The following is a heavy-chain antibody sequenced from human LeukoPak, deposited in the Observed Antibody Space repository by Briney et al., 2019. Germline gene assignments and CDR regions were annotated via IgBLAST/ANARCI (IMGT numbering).Heavy chain of an antibody. D-gene: IGHD2-2*01. V-gene: IGHV5-51*01. Sequence: GGSLKISCQGSGYSFSSYCIAWVRQMPGRGLAWLGVIYPRDSRTTYSPSFQDQVTISADNSISTAYLQWTSLKASDTAMYYCARHLSDITSSPNYWGPGTLVTVSS. CDR2: IYPRDSRT. CDR3: ARHLSDITSSPNY. CDR1: GYSFSSYC. J-gene: IGHJ4*02.